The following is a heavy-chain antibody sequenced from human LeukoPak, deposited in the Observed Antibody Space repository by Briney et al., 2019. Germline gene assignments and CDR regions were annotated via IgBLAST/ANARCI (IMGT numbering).Heavy chain of an antibody. J-gene: IGHJ4*02. CDR3: ARGAPKYYYDSSGYYYLTDY. Sequence: GGSLRLSCAASGFTFSRYAMSWVRQAPGKGLEWVSAISGSGGSTYHADSVKGRFTISRDNSKNTLYLQMNSLRAEDTAVYYCARGAPKYYYDSSGYYYLTDYWGQGTLVTVSS. CDR2: ISGSGGST. CDR1: GFTFSRYA. D-gene: IGHD3-22*01. V-gene: IGHV3-23*01.